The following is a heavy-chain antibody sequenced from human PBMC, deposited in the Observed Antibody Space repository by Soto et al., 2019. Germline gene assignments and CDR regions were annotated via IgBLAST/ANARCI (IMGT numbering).Heavy chain of an antibody. D-gene: IGHD3-10*01. Sequence: GESLKISCAASGFTFSSYSMNWVRQAPGKGLEWVSYISSSSSTIYYADSVKGRFTISRDNAKNSLYLQMNSLRDEDTAVYYCARDRASRVYYYGSGSYDAFDIWGQGTMVTVSS. CDR2: ISSSSSTI. J-gene: IGHJ3*02. V-gene: IGHV3-48*02. CDR1: GFTFSSYS. CDR3: ARDRASRVYYYGSGSYDAFDI.